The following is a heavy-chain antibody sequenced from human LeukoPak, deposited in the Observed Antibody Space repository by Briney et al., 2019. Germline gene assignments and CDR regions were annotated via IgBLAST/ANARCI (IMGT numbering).Heavy chain of an antibody. Sequence: GGSLRLSCAASGFTFDDYGMSWVRQAPGEGLEWVSGINWNGGSTGYADSVKGRFTISRDNAKNSLYLQMNSLRAEDTALYHCARVPYGELSPFDPWGQGTLVTVSS. D-gene: IGHD3-16*02. J-gene: IGHJ5*02. CDR2: INWNGGST. V-gene: IGHV3-20*01. CDR1: GFTFDDYG. CDR3: ARVPYGELSPFDP.